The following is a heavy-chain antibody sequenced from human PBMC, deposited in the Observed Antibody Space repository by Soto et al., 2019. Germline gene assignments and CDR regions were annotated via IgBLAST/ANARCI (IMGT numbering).Heavy chain of an antibody. CDR1: GVSISSHDW. Sequence: ETLSLTCAVSGVSISSHDWWTWVRQPPGKGLEWIGSSTSYADSVKGRFTISRDNAKNTLYLQMNSLRAEDTAVYYCARDADILTGYYMGLDYWGQGTLVTVSS. D-gene: IGHD3-9*01. CDR2: GSST. V-gene: IGHV3-74*01. CDR3: ARDADILTGYYMGLDY. J-gene: IGHJ4*02.